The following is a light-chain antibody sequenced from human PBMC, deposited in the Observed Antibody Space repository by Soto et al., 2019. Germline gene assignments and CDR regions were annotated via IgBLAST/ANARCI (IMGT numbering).Light chain of an antibody. V-gene: IGLV1-44*01. Sequence: QSALTQPPSASGTPGQRVTISCSGSSSNIGSNTVNWYQQLPGTAPKLLIYSNNQRPSGVPDRFSGSKSGTSASLAISGLQSEDEADYYCAAWDDSLKEVFGTGTKVTLL. J-gene: IGLJ1*01. CDR3: AAWDDSLKEV. CDR2: SNN. CDR1: SSNIGSNT.